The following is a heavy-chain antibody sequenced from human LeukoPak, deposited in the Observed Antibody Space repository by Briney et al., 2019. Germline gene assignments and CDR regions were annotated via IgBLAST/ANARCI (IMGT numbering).Heavy chain of an antibody. V-gene: IGHV1-2*02. CDR3: ARVGYGGSGTYYYYGMDV. CDR1: GYTFTGYY. D-gene: IGHD3-10*01. Sequence: ASVKVSCKASGYTFTGYYMHWARQAPGQGLEWMGWINPNSGGTNYAQKFQGRDTMTRDTSTSTVYMELSSLRSEDTAVYYCARVGYGGSGTYYYYGMDVWGQGTTVTVSS. CDR2: INPNSGGT. J-gene: IGHJ6*02.